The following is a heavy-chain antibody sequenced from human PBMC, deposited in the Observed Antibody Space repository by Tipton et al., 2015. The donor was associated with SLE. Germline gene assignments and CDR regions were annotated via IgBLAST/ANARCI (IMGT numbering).Heavy chain of an antibody. J-gene: IGHJ6*02. CDR2: IYYTGNT. D-gene: IGHD2-8*01. Sequence: TLSLTCSVSGGSISSTSYYWGWIRQPPGKGLEWIGTIYYTGNTFYNPSLKRRVTMSLDTPKNQFSLKVTSVTAADTAVYYCARGMLTWRGAIVGADVWGQGTTVNVSS. V-gene: IGHV4-39*07. CDR3: ARGMLTWRGAIVGADV. CDR1: GGSISSTSYY.